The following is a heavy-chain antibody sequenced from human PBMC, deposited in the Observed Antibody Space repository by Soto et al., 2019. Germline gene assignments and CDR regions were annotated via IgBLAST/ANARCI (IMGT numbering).Heavy chain of an antibody. CDR1: GGSIISYY. Sequence: QVQLQESGPGLVKPSETLSLTCTVSGGSIISYYWSWIRQPPGKGLEWIGYIYYSGSTNYNPYIKSRVTISVDTSKNQFSLKLSSVTAADTAVYYCARHVGVYSGYEFDYWGQGTLVNVSS. CDR3: ARHVGVYSGYEFDY. J-gene: IGHJ4*02. V-gene: IGHV4-59*08. D-gene: IGHD5-12*01. CDR2: IYYSGST.